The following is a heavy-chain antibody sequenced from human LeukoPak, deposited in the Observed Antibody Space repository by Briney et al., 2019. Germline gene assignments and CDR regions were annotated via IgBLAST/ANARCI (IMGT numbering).Heavy chain of an antibody. V-gene: IGHV3-7*01. CDR3: ARDGALNTNFDY. D-gene: IGHD4/OR15-4a*01. CDR2: TKPDGCAE. Sequence: GGSLRLSCAASRYPFRIYWMGWVPQAPGKGRECVANTKPDGCAEYYADSVRGRFTTSRDNANNYLYLQMNRLRAEDTAVYYCARDGALNTNFDYWGQGTLVTVSS. CDR1: RYPFRIYW. J-gene: IGHJ4*02.